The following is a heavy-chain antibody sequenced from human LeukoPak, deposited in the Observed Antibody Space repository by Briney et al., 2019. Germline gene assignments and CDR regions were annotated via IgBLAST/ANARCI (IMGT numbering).Heavy chain of an antibody. CDR1: GFTFSSYA. CDR2: ISGSGGST. D-gene: IGHD6-13*01. CDR3: TRRTIAAAGTGDDAFDI. Sequence: GGSLRLSCAASGFTFSSYAMSWVRQAPGKGLEWVSAISGSGGSTYYADSVKGRFTISRDNSKDTLYLQMNSLRAEDTAVYYCTRRTIAAAGTGDDAFDIWGQGTMVTVSS. V-gene: IGHV3-23*01. J-gene: IGHJ3*02.